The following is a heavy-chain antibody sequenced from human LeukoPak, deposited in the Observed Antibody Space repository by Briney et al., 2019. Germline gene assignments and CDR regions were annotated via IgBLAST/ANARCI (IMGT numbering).Heavy chain of an antibody. Sequence: SETLSLTCAVYGGSFSGYYWSWIRQPPGKGLEWIREINHSGSTNYNPSLKSRVTISVDTSKNQFSLKLSSVTAADTAVYYCARREIAARPHYYGMDVWGQGTTVTVSS. V-gene: IGHV4-34*01. CDR2: INHSGST. CDR1: GGSFSGYY. J-gene: IGHJ6*02. CDR3: ARREIAARPHYYGMDV. D-gene: IGHD6-6*01.